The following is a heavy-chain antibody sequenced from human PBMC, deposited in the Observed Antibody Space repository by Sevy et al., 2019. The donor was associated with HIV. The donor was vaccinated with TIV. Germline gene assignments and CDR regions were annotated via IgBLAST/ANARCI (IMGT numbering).Heavy chain of an antibody. Sequence: SETLSLTCTVSSGSISSYYWSWIRQPPGKGLEYIGYIHSSGTTNSNPSLKGRVTISVDTSKNQFSLNLSSVTAADTAVYYCTRAPPVRSGDDSLNWFDPWGQGTLVTVSS. J-gene: IGHJ5*02. V-gene: IGHV4-59*01. D-gene: IGHD5-12*01. CDR1: SGSISSYY. CDR2: IHSSGTT. CDR3: TRAPPVRSGDDSLNWFDP.